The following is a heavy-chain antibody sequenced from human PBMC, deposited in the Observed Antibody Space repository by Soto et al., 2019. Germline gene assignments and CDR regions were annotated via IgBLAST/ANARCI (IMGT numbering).Heavy chain of an antibody. CDR2: ISAYNGNT. J-gene: IGHJ4*02. CDR3: ARVLGETTWVSARDY. Sequence: QVQLVQSGAEVKKPGASVKVSCKASGYTFTSYGISWVRQAPGQGLEWMGWISAYNGNTNYAQKLQGRVTMTTDTSTGTAYMELESLRSDDTAVYYCARVLGETTWVSARDYWGQGTLVTVSS. D-gene: IGHD4-17*01. V-gene: IGHV1-18*01. CDR1: GYTFTSYG.